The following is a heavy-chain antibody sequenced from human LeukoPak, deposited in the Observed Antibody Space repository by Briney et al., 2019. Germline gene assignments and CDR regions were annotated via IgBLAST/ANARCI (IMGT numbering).Heavy chain of an antibody. CDR1: GFTFDDYG. D-gene: IGHD3-22*01. CDR2: ISGSGGST. J-gene: IGHJ4*02. V-gene: IGHV3-23*01. CDR3: AKTPRYYYDSSGYYSIFDY. Sequence: GGSLRLSCAASGFTFDDYGMSWVRQAPGKGLEWVSAISGSGGSTYYADSVKGRFTISRDNSKNTLYLQMNSLRAEDTAVYYCAKTPRYYYDSSGYYSIFDYWGQGTLVTVSS.